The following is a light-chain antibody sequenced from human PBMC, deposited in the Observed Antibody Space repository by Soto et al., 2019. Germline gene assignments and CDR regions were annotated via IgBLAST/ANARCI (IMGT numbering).Light chain of an antibody. CDR3: SSYTSSSSYV. Sequence: QSVLTQPASVSGSPGQSITISCTGTSSDVGGYNYVPWYQQHPCKAPKLMIYDVSNRPSGVSNRFSGSKSGNTASLTISGLQAEDEADYYCSSYTSSSSYVFGTGTKVTVL. CDR2: DVS. CDR1: SSDVGGYNY. V-gene: IGLV2-14*01. J-gene: IGLJ1*01.